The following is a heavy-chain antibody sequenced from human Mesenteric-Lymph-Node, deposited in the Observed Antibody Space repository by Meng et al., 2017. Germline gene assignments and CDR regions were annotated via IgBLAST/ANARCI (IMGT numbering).Heavy chain of an antibody. CDR3: ARDKRDNQFFDY. V-gene: IGHV3-21*01. Sequence: GESLKISCAASGFTFTSYSMNWVRQAPGKGLEWVSSIDSSSSYIYYADSMKGRFTISRDNAQNSLYLQMDSLRAEDTAVYYCARDKRDNQFFDYWGQGTLVTVSS. J-gene: IGHJ4*02. CDR2: IDSSSSYI. CDR1: GFTFTSYS. D-gene: IGHD1-14*01.